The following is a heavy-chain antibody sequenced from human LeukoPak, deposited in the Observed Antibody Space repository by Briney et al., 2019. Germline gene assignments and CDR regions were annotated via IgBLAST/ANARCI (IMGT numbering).Heavy chain of an antibody. CDR3: ARQLYCSSTSCWGSAFDI. CDR1: GGSISSSSYY. V-gene: IGHV4-39*01. CDR2: IYYSGST. Sequence: SETLSLTCTVSGGSISSSSYYWGWIRQPPGKGLEWIGSIYYSGSTYYSPSLKSRVTISVDTSKNQFSLKLSSVTAADTAVYYCARQLYCSSTSCWGSAFDIWGQGTMVTVSS. J-gene: IGHJ3*02. D-gene: IGHD2-2*01.